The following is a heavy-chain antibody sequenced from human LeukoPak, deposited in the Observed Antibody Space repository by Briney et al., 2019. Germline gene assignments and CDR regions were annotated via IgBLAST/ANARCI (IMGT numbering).Heavy chain of an antibody. Sequence: GGSLRLSCAASGFTFDDYTMHWVRQAPGKGLEWVSLISWDGGSTYYADSVKGRFTISRDNAKNSLYLQMNSLRAEDTAVYYCARAPTFSGWFDYWGQGTLVTVSS. V-gene: IGHV3-43*01. CDR3: ARAPTFSGWFDY. CDR2: ISWDGGST. D-gene: IGHD6-19*01. CDR1: GFTFDDYT. J-gene: IGHJ4*02.